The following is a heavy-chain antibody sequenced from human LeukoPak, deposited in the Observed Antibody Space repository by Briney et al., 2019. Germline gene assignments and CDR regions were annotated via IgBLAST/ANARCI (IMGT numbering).Heavy chain of an antibody. Sequence: SETLSLTCTVSGGSMSDSSTYYWGWVRQPPGKGLEWIGGMFYSGSTHYNPSLKSRVTISVDTSKNQFSLKLSSVTAADTALYYCARSRGYSYAHDFWGQGTLVTASS. D-gene: IGHD5-18*01. J-gene: IGHJ4*02. CDR2: MFYSGST. CDR3: ARSRGYSYAHDF. V-gene: IGHV4-39*01. CDR1: GGSMSDSSTYY.